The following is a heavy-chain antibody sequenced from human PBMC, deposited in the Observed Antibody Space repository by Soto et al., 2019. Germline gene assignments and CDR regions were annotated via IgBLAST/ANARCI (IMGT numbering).Heavy chain of an antibody. V-gene: IGHV3-23*01. CDR3: AKDAARSMFTADWFDP. CDR2: ISGSGGST. J-gene: IGHJ5*02. D-gene: IGHD3-10*02. Sequence: GGYLILSCAASGFTFSSYAMSWVRQAPGKGLEWVSGISGSGGSTYYADSVKGRFTISRDNSKKTLYMQMNNLRAEDTAVYYCAKDAARSMFTADWFDPWGQGTLVTVSS. CDR1: GFTFSSYA.